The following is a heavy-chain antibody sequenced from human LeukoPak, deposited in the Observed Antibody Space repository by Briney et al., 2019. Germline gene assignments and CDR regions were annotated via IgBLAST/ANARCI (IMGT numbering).Heavy chain of an antibody. Sequence: SQTLSLTCTVSGGSISSGGYYWTWIRQPPGKGLEWVGYINYSGTTYYDPSLKSRVTISVDKSKNQFSLELNSVTAADTAVYYCTVTTRDYYYGMDVWGQGTTVTVSS. J-gene: IGHJ6*02. CDR1: GGSISSGGYY. V-gene: IGHV4-31*03. CDR3: TVTTRDYYYGMDV. D-gene: IGHD4-11*01. CDR2: INYSGTT.